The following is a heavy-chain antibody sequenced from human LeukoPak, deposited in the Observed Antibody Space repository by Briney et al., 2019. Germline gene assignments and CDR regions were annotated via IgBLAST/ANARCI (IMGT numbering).Heavy chain of an antibody. V-gene: IGHV1-69*05. CDR3: ARAYDFWSGYSNWFDP. CDR2: IIPIFGTA. CDR1: GGTFSSYA. J-gene: IGHJ5*02. Sequence: SVKVSCKASGGTFSSYAISWVRQAPGQGLEWMGGIIPIFGTANYAQKFQGRVTITTDESTSTAYMELSSLRSEDTAVYYCARAYDFWSGYSNWFDPWGQGTLVTVSS. D-gene: IGHD3-3*01.